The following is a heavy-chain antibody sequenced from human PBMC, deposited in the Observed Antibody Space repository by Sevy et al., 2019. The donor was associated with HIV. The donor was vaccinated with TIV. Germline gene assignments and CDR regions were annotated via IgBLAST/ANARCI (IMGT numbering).Heavy chain of an antibody. Sequence: GGSLRLSCAASGFTFSSYAMHWVRQAPGKGLEWVAVISYDGSNKYYADSVKGRFTISRDNSKNTLYLQMNSLRAEDTAVYYCARDASGSFQGIAAAGPGHWGQGTLVTVSS. CDR1: GFTFSSYA. V-gene: IGHV3-30*04. J-gene: IGHJ4*02. CDR3: ARDASGSFQGIAAAGPGH. CDR2: ISYDGSNK. D-gene: IGHD6-13*01.